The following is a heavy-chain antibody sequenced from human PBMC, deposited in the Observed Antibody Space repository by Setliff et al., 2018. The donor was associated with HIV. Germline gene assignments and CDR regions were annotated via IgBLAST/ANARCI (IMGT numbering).Heavy chain of an antibody. D-gene: IGHD2-2*01. Sequence: SETLSLTCSVSGYFIRSGYYWGWIRQTPGKGLEWLGSIYHRGSTYYKPSLKSRVSISVDTSKNRFSLGLRSVSAADTAVYYCVRHVGKFCSDASCYGVGWFDHWGQGALVTVPQ. CDR2: IYHRGST. CDR1: GYFIRSGYY. CDR3: VRHVGKFCSDASCYGVGWFDH. J-gene: IGHJ5*02. V-gene: IGHV4-38-2*02.